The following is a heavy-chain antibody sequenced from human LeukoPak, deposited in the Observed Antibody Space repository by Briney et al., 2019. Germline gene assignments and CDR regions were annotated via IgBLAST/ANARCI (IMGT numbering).Heavy chain of an antibody. V-gene: IGHV3-48*03. CDR2: ISSSGSTI. Sequence: GGSLRLSCAASGFTFSSYEMHWVRQAPGKGVEWVSYISSSGSTIYYADSVKGRFTISRDNAKSSLYLQMNSLRAEDTAVYYCARDYGGSSPFDYWGQGTLVTVSS. CDR1: GFTFSSYE. J-gene: IGHJ4*02. CDR3: ARDYGGSSPFDY. D-gene: IGHD4-23*01.